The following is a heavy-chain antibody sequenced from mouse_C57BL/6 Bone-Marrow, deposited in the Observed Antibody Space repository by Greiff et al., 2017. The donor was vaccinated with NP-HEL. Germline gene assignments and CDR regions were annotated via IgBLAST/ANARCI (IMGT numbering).Heavy chain of an antibody. D-gene: IGHD1-2*01. J-gene: IGHJ1*03. CDR3: ARALRRYFDV. Sequence: QVQLQQSGAELVRPGTSVTVSCKVSGYAFTNYLIEWVKQRPGQGLEWMGMINPGSGGTNYTEKFKGKATPTADKSSSTAYMQLSSLTSEDSAVYVCARALRRYFDVWGTGTTVTVSS. CDR1: GYAFTNYL. CDR2: INPGSGGT. V-gene: IGHV1-54*01.